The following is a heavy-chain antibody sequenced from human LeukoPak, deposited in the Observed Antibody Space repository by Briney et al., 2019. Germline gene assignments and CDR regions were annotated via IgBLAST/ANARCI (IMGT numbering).Heavy chain of an antibody. CDR1: GGSISSSNYY. Sequence: SETLSLTCTVSGGSISSSNYYWGWIRQPPGKGLEWIGSVYYSGSTYYNPSLKSRVTISVDTSKNQFSLKLNSVTAADTAVYYCARRSPHYDILTGPWGQGTLVTVS. CDR2: VYYSGST. J-gene: IGHJ5*02. CDR3: ARRSPHYDILTGP. D-gene: IGHD3-9*01. V-gene: IGHV4-39*01.